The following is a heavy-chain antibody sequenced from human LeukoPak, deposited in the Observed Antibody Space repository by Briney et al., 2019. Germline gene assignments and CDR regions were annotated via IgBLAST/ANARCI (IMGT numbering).Heavy chain of an antibody. D-gene: IGHD3-22*01. CDR2: ISYDGSNK. Sequence: GGSLRLSCAASGFTFSSYGMHWVRQAPGKGLEWVAVISYDGSNKYYADSVKGRFTISRDNSKNTLYLQMNSLRAEDTAVYYCAKDYDSSGYVDYWGQGTLVTVSS. CDR1: GFTFSSYG. J-gene: IGHJ4*02. CDR3: AKDYDSSGYVDY. V-gene: IGHV3-30*18.